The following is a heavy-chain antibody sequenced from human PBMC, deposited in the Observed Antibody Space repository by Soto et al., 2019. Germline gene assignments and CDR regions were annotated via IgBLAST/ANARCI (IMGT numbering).Heavy chain of an antibody. Sequence: QVQLVQSGAEVKKPGASVKVSCKASGYTFTSYYMHWVRQAPGQGLEWMGIINPSGGSTSYAQKFQGRVTKTRYTSTSTVYMELSSLRSEDTAVYYCAREPGLATAGGYYYYGMDVWGQGTTVTVSS. D-gene: IGHD6-13*01. J-gene: IGHJ6*02. V-gene: IGHV1-46*01. CDR3: AREPGLATAGGYYYYGMDV. CDR2: INPSGGST. CDR1: GYTFTSYY.